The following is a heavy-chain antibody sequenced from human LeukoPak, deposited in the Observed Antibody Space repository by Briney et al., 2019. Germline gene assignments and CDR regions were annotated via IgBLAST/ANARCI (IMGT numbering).Heavy chain of an antibody. Sequence: GGSLRLSCAASGFTFSSYEMNWVRQAPGKGLEWVANIKQDGSEKYYVDSVKGRFTISRDNAKNSLYLQMNSLRAEDTAVYYCARDKYRGYSSSSTLGYWGQGTLVTVSS. CDR1: GFTFSSYE. V-gene: IGHV3-7*01. CDR2: IKQDGSEK. CDR3: ARDKYRGYSSSSTLGY. D-gene: IGHD6-13*01. J-gene: IGHJ4*02.